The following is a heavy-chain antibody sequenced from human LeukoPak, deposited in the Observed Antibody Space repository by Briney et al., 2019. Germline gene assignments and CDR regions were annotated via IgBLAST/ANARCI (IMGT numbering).Heavy chain of an antibody. CDR2: MNPNSGNT. Sequence: ASVKVSCKASGYTFTSYDINRVRQATGQGLEWMGWMNPNSGNTGYAQKFQGRVTMTRNTSISTAYMELSSLRSEDTAVYYCARVPYDSSGYFIPPTDYWGQGTLVTVSS. CDR1: GYTFTSYD. V-gene: IGHV1-8*01. CDR3: ARVPYDSSGYFIPPTDY. J-gene: IGHJ4*02. D-gene: IGHD3-22*01.